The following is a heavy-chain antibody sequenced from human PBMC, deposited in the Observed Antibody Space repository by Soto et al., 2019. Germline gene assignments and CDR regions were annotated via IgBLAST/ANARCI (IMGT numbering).Heavy chain of an antibody. D-gene: IGHD2-21*02. Sequence: GASVKVSCKASGYTFTSYYMHWVRQAPGQGLEWMGIINPSGGSTSYAQKFQGRVTMTRDTSTSTVYMELSSLRSEGTAVYYCASKGGAPYCGGDCYPYGMDVWGQGTTVTVSS. V-gene: IGHV1-46*01. CDR1: GYTFTSYY. CDR2: INPSGGST. CDR3: ASKGGAPYCGGDCYPYGMDV. J-gene: IGHJ6*02.